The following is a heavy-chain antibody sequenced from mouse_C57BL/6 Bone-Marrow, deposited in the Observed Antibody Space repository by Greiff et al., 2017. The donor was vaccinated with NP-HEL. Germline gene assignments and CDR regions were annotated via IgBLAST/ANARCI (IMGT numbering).Heavy chain of an antibody. J-gene: IGHJ2*01. V-gene: IGHV1-7*01. D-gene: IGHD1-1*01. CDR1: GYTFTSYW. Sequence: VQLQQSGAELAKPGASVKLSCKASGYTFTSYWMHWVKQRPGQGLEWIGYINPSSGYTKYNQKFKDKATFTADNSSTTAYMQLSSLTYEDSAVYYCASTVVATDYWGQGTTLTVSS. CDR3: ASTVVATDY. CDR2: INPSSGYT.